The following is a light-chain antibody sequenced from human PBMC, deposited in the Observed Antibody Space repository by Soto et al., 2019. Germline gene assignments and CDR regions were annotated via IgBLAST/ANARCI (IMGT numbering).Light chain of an antibody. V-gene: IGKV1-5*01. CDR1: QSISSW. CDR3: QQYNRYWT. Sequence: DIQMTQSPSTLSASVGDRVTITCRASQSISSWLAWYQQKPGQAPKLLIYDASRVESGGPSRFSGRGSGTEFTLTISSVQTDVFAAYDGQQYNRYWTFGQGTKVEIK. J-gene: IGKJ1*01. CDR2: DAS.